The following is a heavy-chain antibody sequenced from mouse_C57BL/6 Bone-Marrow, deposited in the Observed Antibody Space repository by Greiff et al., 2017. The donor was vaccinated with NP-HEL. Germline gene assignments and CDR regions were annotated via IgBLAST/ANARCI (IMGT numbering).Heavy chain of an antibody. CDR1: GFTFSSYG. V-gene: IGHV5-6*02. CDR3: ARRDGNSVFAY. Sequence: EVKLMESGGDLVKPGGSLKLSCAASGFTFSSYGMSWVRQTPDKRLEWVANISSGGSYTYYPDSVKGRFTNSRDNAKKTLYLQMSMLKSEDTAMYYGARRDGNSVFAYWGQGTLVTVSA. CDR2: ISSGGSYT. J-gene: IGHJ3*01. D-gene: IGHD1-1*01.